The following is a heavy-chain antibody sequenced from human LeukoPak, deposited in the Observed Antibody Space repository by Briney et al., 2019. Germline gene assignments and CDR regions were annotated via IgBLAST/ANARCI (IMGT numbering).Heavy chain of an antibody. Sequence: GESLKISCKGSGYSFTSQWIGWVRQMPGKGLEWMGIIYPGDSDTRYSPSFQGQVAISADKSISTAYLQWSSLKASDTAMYYCARPFYGSGSYGAFDIWGQGTMVTVSS. V-gene: IGHV5-51*01. CDR2: IYPGDSDT. D-gene: IGHD3-10*01. J-gene: IGHJ3*02. CDR3: ARPFYGSGSYGAFDI. CDR1: GYSFTSQW.